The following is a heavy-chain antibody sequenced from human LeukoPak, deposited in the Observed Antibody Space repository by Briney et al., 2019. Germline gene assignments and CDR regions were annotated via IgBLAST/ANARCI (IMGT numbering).Heavy chain of an antibody. CDR1: GGTFSSYA. CDR3: ASVPPYSGYDFVDY. V-gene: IGHV1-69*06. CDR2: IIPIFGTA. J-gene: IGHJ4*02. D-gene: IGHD5-12*01. Sequence: SVKVSCKASGGTFSSYAISWVRQAPGQGLEWMGGIIPIFGTANYAQKFQGRVTITADKSTSTAYMELSSLRSEDTAVYYCASVPPYSGYDFVDYWGQGTLVTVSS.